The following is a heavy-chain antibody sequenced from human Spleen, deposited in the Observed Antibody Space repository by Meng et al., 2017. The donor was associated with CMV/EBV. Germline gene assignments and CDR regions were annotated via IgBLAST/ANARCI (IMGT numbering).Heavy chain of an antibody. CDR1: GYTFTGYY. CDR2: LNPQSGAT. Sequence: ASVKVSCKASGYTFTGYYMHWVRQDRGQGLEWLGWLNPQSGATTYAQKFQGRITMTGDSSINTAYMEMRRLRSGDTAVYYCARTGETAVAPNFDLWGQGTLVTVSS. J-gene: IGHJ4*02. V-gene: IGHV1-2*02. D-gene: IGHD3-16*01. CDR3: ARTGETAVAPNFDL.